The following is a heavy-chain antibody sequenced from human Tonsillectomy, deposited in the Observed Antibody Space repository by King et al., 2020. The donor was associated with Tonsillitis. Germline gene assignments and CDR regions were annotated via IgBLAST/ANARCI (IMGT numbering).Heavy chain of an antibody. CDR1: GFTFSSYA. CDR2: ISSNGGST. Sequence: VQLVESGGGLVQPGGSLRLSCSASGFTFSSYAMHWVRQAPGKGLEYVSAISSNGGSTYYADSVKGRFTISRDNSKNTLYLQMSSLRAEDTAVYYCVKDPCLVSQSTRGCSSTSCQKGDAFYIWGPGTMVTVSS. J-gene: IGHJ3*02. D-gene: IGHD2-2*01. V-gene: IGHV3-64D*06. CDR3: VKDPCLVSQSTRGCSSTSCQKGDAFYI.